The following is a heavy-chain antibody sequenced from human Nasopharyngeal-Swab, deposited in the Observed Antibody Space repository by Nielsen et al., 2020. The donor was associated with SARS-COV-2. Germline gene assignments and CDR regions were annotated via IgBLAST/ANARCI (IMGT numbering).Heavy chain of an antibody. Sequence: SETLSLTCTVSGGSINDYYWNWIRQPPGKGLEWAGYVYYTGGTSYNPSLKSRVTISLDTSKKQFSLRLTSVTPADTAIYYCARMDAATDFWGQGTLVTVSS. D-gene: IGHD2-15*01. CDR2: VYYTGGT. CDR1: GGSINDYY. J-gene: IGHJ4*02. V-gene: IGHV4-59*08. CDR3: ARMDAATDF.